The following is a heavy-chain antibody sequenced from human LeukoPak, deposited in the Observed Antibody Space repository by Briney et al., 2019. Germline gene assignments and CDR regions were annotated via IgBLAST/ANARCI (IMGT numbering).Heavy chain of an antibody. CDR1: RYTFTGFY. CDR2: IDPGSGAT. CDR3: ARAGARYYYYGMDV. V-gene: IGHV1-2*02. J-gene: IGHJ6*02. Sequence: ASLKVSCKTARYTFTGFYIHWVRQAPGQGLEWVGWIDPGSGATNYTQRFQGRVTMTRDTSLNTAYVELSSLTSDDTAVYYCARAGARYYYYGMDVWGQGTTVVVSS. D-gene: IGHD3-9*01.